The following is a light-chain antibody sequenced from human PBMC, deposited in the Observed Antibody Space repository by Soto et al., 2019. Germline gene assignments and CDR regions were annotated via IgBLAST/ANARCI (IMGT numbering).Light chain of an antibody. Sequence: DSQMARSPSSLSASVGDRVTITCRASQSISSYLNWYQQKPGKAPKLLIYAASSLQSGVPSRFSGSGSETDFTLTISSLQPEDFATYYCQQSYSTPPWTFGQGTKV. CDR3: QQSYSTPPWT. J-gene: IGKJ1*01. V-gene: IGKV1-39*01. CDR1: QSISSY. CDR2: AAS.